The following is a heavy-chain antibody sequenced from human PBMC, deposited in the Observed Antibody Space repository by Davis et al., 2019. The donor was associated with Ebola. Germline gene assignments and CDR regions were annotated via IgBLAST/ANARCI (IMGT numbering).Heavy chain of an antibody. CDR3: ARDDTWPGIAAAGVQFWAWFDP. D-gene: IGHD6-13*01. V-gene: IGHV1-18*01. CDR1: GYTFTSYG. J-gene: IGHJ5*02. CDR2: ISAYNGNT. Sequence: ASVKVSCKASGYTFTSYGISWVRQAPGQGLEWMGWISAYNGNTNYAQKLQGRVTMTTDTSTSTAYMELRSLRSDDTAVYYCARDDTWPGIAAAGVQFWAWFDPWGQGTLVTVSS.